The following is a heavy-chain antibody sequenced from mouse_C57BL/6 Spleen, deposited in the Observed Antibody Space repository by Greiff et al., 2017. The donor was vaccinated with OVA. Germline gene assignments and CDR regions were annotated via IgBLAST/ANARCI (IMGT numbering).Heavy chain of an antibody. CDR3: ARARDYDEGGYYAMDY. J-gene: IGHJ4*01. CDR2: IDPSDSET. V-gene: IGHV1-52*01. D-gene: IGHD2-4*01. CDR1: GYTFTSYW. Sequence: VQLQQPGAELVRPGSSVKLSCKASGYTFTSYWMHWVQQRPIQGLEWIGNIDPSDSETHSNQKFKDKATLTVDKSSSTAYMQLSSLTSEDSAVYYCARARDYDEGGYYAMDYWGQGTSVTVSS.